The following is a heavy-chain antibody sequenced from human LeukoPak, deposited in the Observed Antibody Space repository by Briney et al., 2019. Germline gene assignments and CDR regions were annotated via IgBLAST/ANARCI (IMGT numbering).Heavy chain of an antibody. J-gene: IGHJ6*02. D-gene: IGHD4-17*01. Sequence: GSLRLSCAASGFTFSSYSMNWVRQAPGKGLEWVSSISSSSSYIYYADSVKGRFTISRDNAKNSLYLQMNSLRAEDTAVYYCARDTVTTDYYYYGMDVWGQGTTVTVSS. CDR2: ISSSSSYI. V-gene: IGHV3-21*01. CDR3: ARDTVTTDYYYYGMDV. CDR1: GFTFSSYS.